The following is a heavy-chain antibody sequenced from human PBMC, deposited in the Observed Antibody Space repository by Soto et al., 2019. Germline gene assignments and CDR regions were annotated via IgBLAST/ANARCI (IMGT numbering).Heavy chain of an antibody. J-gene: IGHJ4*02. V-gene: IGHV3-23*01. CDR3: AKIAEAVAGTVYGY. CDR1: GFTFSSYA. D-gene: IGHD6-19*01. CDR2: IGGGGGST. Sequence: EVQLLESGGGLVQPGGSLRLSCAASGFTFSSYAMGWVRQAPGQGLEWVSAIGGGGGSTYYADSAKGRFTISRDNSKNTLYLQMNSLRAEDTAVYYCAKIAEAVAGTVYGYWGQGTLVTVSS.